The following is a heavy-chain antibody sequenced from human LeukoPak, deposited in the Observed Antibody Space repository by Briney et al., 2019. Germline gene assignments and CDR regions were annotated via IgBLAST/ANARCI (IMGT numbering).Heavy chain of an antibody. CDR3: ARVRIAAAGVFPNYYYYGMDV. V-gene: IGHV6-1*01. CDR1: GDSVSSNSAA. Sequence: SQTLSLTCAISGDSVSSNSAALNWIRQSPSRGLEWLGRTYYRSKWYNDYAVSVKSRITINPDTSKNQFSLQLNSVTPEDTAVYYCARVRIAAAGVFPNYYYYGMDVWGQGTTVTVSS. D-gene: IGHD6-13*01. CDR2: TYYRSKWYN. J-gene: IGHJ6*02.